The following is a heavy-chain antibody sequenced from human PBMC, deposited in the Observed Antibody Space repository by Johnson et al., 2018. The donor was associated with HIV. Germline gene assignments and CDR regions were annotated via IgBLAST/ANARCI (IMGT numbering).Heavy chain of an antibody. J-gene: IGHJ3*02. V-gene: IGHV3-30*02. D-gene: IGHD5-12*01. Sequence: QVQLVESGGGVVQPGGSLRLSCAASGFTFSSYGMHWVRQAPGKGLEWVAFIRYDGSNKYYADSVKGPFTISRANSKTTLYLQMNSLRTEDTDLYYWSRAQVATIWGGTFDIWGQGTMVTVSS. CDR3: SRAQVATIWGGTFDI. CDR1: GFTFSSYG. CDR2: IRYDGSNK.